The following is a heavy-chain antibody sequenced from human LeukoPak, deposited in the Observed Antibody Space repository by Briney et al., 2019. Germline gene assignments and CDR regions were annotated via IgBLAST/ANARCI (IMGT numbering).Heavy chain of an antibody. CDR2: ISSSSSYI. CDR1: GFTFSSYA. D-gene: IGHD1-1*01. J-gene: IGHJ3*02. Sequence: PGGSLRLSCTASGFTFSSYAMSWVRQAPGKGLEWVSSISSSSSYIYYADSVKGRFTISRDNAKNSLYLQMNSLRAEDTAVYYCARSTWSTDAFDIWGQGTMVTVSS. CDR3: ARSTWSTDAFDI. V-gene: IGHV3-21*01.